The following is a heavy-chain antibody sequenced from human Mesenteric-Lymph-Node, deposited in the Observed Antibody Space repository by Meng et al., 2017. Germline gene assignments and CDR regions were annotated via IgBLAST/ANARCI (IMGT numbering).Heavy chain of an antibody. CDR2: VDDSGST. Sequence: SETLSLTCTFSGGSTTGSYWSWIRQTPGKGLEWLGYVDDSGSTEYSASLKSRVSISLDTSRNQQFSMKLTSVTAADTAVYYCAREDVRGNKVDAFDIWGQGTLVTVSS. J-gene: IGHJ3*02. D-gene: IGHD3-16*01. CDR1: GGSTTGSY. CDR3: AREDVRGNKVDAFDI. V-gene: IGHV4-59*01.